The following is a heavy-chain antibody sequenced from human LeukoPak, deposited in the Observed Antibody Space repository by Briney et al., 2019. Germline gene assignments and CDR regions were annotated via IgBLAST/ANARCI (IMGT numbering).Heavy chain of an antibody. V-gene: IGHV4-39*06. D-gene: IGHD2-15*01. CDR3: ARRILMDV. Sequence: PSETLSLTCTVSSASISSSPYYWGWIRQPPGKGLEWIGTIYHSGSTYYSPSLKSRVNISVDKSKNQFALKLTSVTAADTAVYYCARRILMDVWGKGTTVTVSS. J-gene: IGHJ6*04. CDR1: SASISSSPYY. CDR2: IYHSGST.